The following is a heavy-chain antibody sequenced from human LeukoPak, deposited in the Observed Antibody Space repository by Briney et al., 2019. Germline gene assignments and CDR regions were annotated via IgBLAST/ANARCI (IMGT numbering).Heavy chain of an antibody. CDR3: ASAWAFDI. CDR2: IRTKLRNYAT. D-gene: IGHD2-2*01. J-gene: IGHJ3*02. V-gene: IGHV3-73*01. Sequence: PGGSLRLSCATSGLIFSGSDIHWVRQASGRGLEWVGRIRTKLRNYATAYAASVKGRFTISRDNSKNTLYLQMKSLRAEDTAVYYCASAWAFDIWGQGTMVTVSS. CDR1: GLIFSGSD.